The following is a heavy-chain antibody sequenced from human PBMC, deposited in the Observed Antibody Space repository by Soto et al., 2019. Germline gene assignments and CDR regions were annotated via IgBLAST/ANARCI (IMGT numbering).Heavy chain of an antibody. V-gene: IGHV4-31*02. Sequence: SETLSLTCTVSGGSISSGGYHWSWIRQHPGKGREWIGYIYYSGSTYYNPSLKSRVTISVDTYKNQFSLKLSSVTAADTAVYYCAREDDTTAMVVFDYWGQGTLVTVSS. CDR1: GGSISSGGYH. J-gene: IGHJ4*02. D-gene: IGHD5-18*01. CDR2: IYYSGST. CDR3: AREDDTTAMVVFDY.